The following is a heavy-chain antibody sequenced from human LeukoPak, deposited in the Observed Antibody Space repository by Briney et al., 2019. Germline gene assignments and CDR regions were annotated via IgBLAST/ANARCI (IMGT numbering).Heavy chain of an antibody. CDR1: GSSISSYY. J-gene: IGHJ4*02. CDR2: IYTSGTT. Sequence: SETLSLACTVSGSSISSYYWSWIRQPAGKGLEWIGRIYTSGTTNYNPSLKSRVTMSVDTSKNQFSLKLSSVTAADTAMYYCAEGYSYGRLWGQGTLVTVSS. D-gene: IGHD5-18*01. CDR3: AEGYSYGRL. V-gene: IGHV4-4*07.